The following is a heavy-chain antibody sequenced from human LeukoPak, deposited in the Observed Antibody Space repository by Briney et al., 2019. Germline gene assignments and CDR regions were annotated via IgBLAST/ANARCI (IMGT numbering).Heavy chain of an antibody. V-gene: IGHV1-18*01. Sequence: GASVKVSCKASGYTFTSYGISWVRQAPGQGLEWMGWVSAYNGNTNYAQKLQGRVTMTTDTSTSTAYMELRSLRSDDTAVYYRARDISPYSSGWYVVDYWGQGALVTVSS. J-gene: IGHJ4*02. CDR2: VSAYNGNT. CDR1: GYTFTSYG. D-gene: IGHD6-19*01. CDR3: ARDISPYSSGWYVVDY.